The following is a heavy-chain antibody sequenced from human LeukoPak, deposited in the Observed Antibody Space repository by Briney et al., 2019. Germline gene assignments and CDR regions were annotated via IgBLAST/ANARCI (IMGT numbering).Heavy chain of an antibody. Sequence: GRSLRLSCAASGFTFRSYGIHWVRQAPGKGLEWVAVISYDGSNKYYADSVKGRFTISRDNSKNTLYLQMNSLRAEDTAVYYCAKDRSTYCYDSSGYYPDAFDIWGQGTMVTVSS. D-gene: IGHD3-22*01. CDR1: GFTFRSYG. J-gene: IGHJ3*02. CDR3: AKDRSTYCYDSSGYYPDAFDI. CDR2: ISYDGSNK. V-gene: IGHV3-30*18.